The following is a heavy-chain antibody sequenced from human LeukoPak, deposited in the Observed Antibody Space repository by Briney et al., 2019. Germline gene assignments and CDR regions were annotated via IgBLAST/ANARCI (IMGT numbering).Heavy chain of an antibody. CDR2: ITTSGTST. CDR3: VVHSATSCY. V-gene: IGHV3-48*03. CDR1: GFIFSSYE. J-gene: IGHJ4*02. D-gene: IGHD1-26*01. Sequence: AGGSLRLSCATSGFIFSSYEMNWVRQAPGKGLEWISYITTSGTSTYYADSVKGRFTISRDNGKTALSLQMNSLRAEDTAVYYCVVHSATSCYWGQGTLVTVSS.